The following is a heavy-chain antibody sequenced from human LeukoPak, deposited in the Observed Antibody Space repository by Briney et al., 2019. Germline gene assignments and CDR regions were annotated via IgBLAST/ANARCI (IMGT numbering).Heavy chain of an antibody. V-gene: IGHV4-39*07. D-gene: IGHD2-15*01. J-gene: IGHJ5*02. CDR3: ARARVVVAAGGWFDP. CDR1: GGSISSSSYY. Sequence: SETLSLTCTVSGGSISSSSYYWGWIRRPPGKGLEWIGSIYYSGSTYYNPSLKSRVTISVDTSKNQFSLKLSSVTAADTAVYYCARARVVVAAGGWFDPWGQGTLVTVSS. CDR2: IYYSGST.